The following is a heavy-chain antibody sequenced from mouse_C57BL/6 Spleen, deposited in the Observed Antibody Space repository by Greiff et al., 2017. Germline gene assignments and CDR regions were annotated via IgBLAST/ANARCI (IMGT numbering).Heavy chain of an antibody. Sequence: VQLQESGAELVKPGASVKISCKASGYAFSSYWMNWVKQRPGKGLEWIGQIYPGDGDTNYNGKFKGKATLTADKSSSTAYMQLSSLTSEDSAVYFCAREQIYYGNYEAYWGQGTLVTVSA. V-gene: IGHV1-80*01. CDR3: AREQIYYGNYEAY. D-gene: IGHD2-1*01. J-gene: IGHJ3*01. CDR2: IYPGDGDT. CDR1: GYAFSSYW.